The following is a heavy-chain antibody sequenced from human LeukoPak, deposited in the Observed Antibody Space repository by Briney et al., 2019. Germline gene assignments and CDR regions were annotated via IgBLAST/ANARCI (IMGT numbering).Heavy chain of an antibody. CDR1: GFTFSIYS. D-gene: IGHD3-3*01. Sequence: GGSLRLSCAASGFTFSIYSMNWVRQAPGKGLEWVSYISSSSSTIYDADSVKGRFTISRDNAKNSLYLQTESLRAEDTAVYYCARGLPPNYDFWSGYSRGRSKNYYYYMDVWGKGTTVTVSS. V-gene: IGHV3-48*04. CDR2: ISSSSSTI. CDR3: ARGLPPNYDFWSGYSRGRSKNYYYYMDV. J-gene: IGHJ6*03.